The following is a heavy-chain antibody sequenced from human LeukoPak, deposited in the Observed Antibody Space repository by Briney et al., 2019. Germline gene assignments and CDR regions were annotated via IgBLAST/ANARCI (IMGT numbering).Heavy chain of an antibody. CDR2: IYPGDSDT. CDR1: GYSFTSYW. Sequence: GESLQISCKGSGYSFTSYWIGWVRQMPGKGLEWMGIIYPGDSDTRYSPSFQGQVTISADKSISTAYLQWSSLKASDTAMYYCASASPMVRGVIKPSNYYYYYGMDVWGQGTTVTVSS. D-gene: IGHD3-10*01. CDR3: ASASPMVRGVIKPSNYYYYYGMDV. V-gene: IGHV5-51*01. J-gene: IGHJ6*02.